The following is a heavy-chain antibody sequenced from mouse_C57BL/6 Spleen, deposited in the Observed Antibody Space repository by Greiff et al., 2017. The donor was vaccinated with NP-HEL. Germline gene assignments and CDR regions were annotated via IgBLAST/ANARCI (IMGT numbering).Heavy chain of an antibody. J-gene: IGHJ4*01. CDR3: ARGDYVGIYYAMDY. D-gene: IGHD2-4*01. CDR2: ISSGSSTI. V-gene: IGHV5-17*01. Sequence: EVQGVESGGGLVKPGGSLKLSCAASGFTFSDYGMHWVRQAPEKGLEWVAYISSGSSTIYYADTVKGRFTISRDNAKNTLFLQMTSLRSEDTAMYYCARGDYVGIYYAMDYWGQGTSVTVSS. CDR1: GFTFSDYG.